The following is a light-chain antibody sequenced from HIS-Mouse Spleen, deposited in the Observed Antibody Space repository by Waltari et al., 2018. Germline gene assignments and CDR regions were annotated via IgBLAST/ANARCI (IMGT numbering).Light chain of an antibody. V-gene: IGLV2-14*01. CDR1: SSDVGGYNY. Sequence: QSALTQPASVSGSPGHSITISCTGTSSDVGGYNYVSWYQQHPGKAPKLMIYEVSNRPSGVSNRFSGSKSGNTASLTISGLQAEDEADYYCSSYTSSSTDVVFGGGTKLTVL. CDR2: EVS. CDR3: SSYTSSSTDVV. J-gene: IGLJ2*01.